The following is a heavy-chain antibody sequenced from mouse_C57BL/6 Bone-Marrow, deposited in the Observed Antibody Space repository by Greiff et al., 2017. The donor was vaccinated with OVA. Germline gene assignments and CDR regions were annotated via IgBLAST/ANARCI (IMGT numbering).Heavy chain of an antibody. CDR1: GFSLSTSGMG. CDR3: ARFSYKSYYYAIDY. Sequence: QVTLKESGPGILQSSQTLSLTCSFSGFSLSTSGMGVSWIRQPSGKGLEWLAHIYWDDDKRYNTSLKSRLAISKDTSRNQVFVKITSVDTADTATYYYARFSYKSYYYAIDYWGQGTSVTVSS. D-gene: IGHD2-10*01. J-gene: IGHJ4*01. V-gene: IGHV8-12*01. CDR2: IYWDDDK.